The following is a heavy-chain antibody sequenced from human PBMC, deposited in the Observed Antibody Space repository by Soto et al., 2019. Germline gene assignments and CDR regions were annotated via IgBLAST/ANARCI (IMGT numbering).Heavy chain of an antibody. D-gene: IGHD5-12*01. J-gene: IGHJ6*03. Sequence: GGSLRLSCAASGFTFSSYAMSWVRQAPGKGLEWVSAISGSGGSTYYADSVKGRFTISRDNSKNTLYLQMNSLRAEDTAVYYCAKARYGYERGTATYYYYMDVWGKGTTVTVSS. V-gene: IGHV3-23*01. CDR2: ISGSGGST. CDR1: GFTFSSYA. CDR3: AKARYGYERGTATYYYYMDV.